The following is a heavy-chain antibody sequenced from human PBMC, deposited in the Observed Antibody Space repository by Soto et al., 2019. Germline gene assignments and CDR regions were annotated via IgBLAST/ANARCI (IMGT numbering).Heavy chain of an antibody. CDR2: IFSDDEK. CDR1: GFSLSNANVG. V-gene: IGHV2-26*01. CDR3: ARIYHPELGVYYFDF. D-gene: IGHD3-10*01. J-gene: IGHJ4*02. Sequence: QVTLKESGPVLVKLTETLTLTCTVSGFSLSNANVGVTWIRQPPGKALEWLAHIFSDDEKSSNPSLKRKVTISKDTSESQVVLTMTNMDPVDTATYYCARIYHPELGVYYFDFWGQGALVTVSS.